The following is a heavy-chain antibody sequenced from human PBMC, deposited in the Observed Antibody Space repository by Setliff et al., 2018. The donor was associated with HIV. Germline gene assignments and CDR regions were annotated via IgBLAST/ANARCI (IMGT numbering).Heavy chain of an antibody. D-gene: IGHD2-15*01. CDR3: IVNIEGPVTGLDR. Sequence: ASVKVSCKASGESFTANHMHGGRQAPGKGLEWIGTINPSGGDTIYAPEFQGXXXXTTDTSTRTAYMGLSGLTSEDTAVYFCIVNIEGPVTGLDRWGPGTXXXVSS. CDR2: INPSGGDT. V-gene: IGHV1-46*01. CDR1: GESFTANH. J-gene: IGHJ5*02.